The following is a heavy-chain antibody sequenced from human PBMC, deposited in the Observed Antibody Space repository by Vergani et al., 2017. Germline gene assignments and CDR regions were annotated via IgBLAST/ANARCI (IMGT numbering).Heavy chain of an antibody. D-gene: IGHD6-13*01. CDR2: IYPGDSDN. J-gene: IGHJ6*03. CDR3: ARAYSPETYYYYMDV. V-gene: IGHV5-51*01. Sequence: EVQLVQSGAEVKKPGESLKIFCKGSGYSLTSYWIGWVRQMPGKGLEWIGIIYPGDSDNRYSPSFQCQVTISADKSISSAYLQWISLKASDTALYYCARAYSPETYYYYMDVWGKGTTVTVSS. CDR1: GYSLTSYW.